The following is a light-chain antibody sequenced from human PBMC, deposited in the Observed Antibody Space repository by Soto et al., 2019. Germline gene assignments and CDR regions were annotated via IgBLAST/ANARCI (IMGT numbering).Light chain of an antibody. Sequence: EIVMTQSPATLSVSPGEIATLSFSASQSVISNLACYQQKPGQAPRLLIYGASSGATGIPDRFSGSGSGTDFTLTISRLEPEDFAVYYCQQYGGSPITFGQGTRLEIK. CDR2: GAS. J-gene: IGKJ5*01. V-gene: IGKV3-20*01. CDR3: QQYGGSPIT. CDR1: QSVISN.